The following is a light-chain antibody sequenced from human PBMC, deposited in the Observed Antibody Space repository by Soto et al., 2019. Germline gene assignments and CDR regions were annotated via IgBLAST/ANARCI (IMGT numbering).Light chain of an antibody. Sequence: QSVLAQPASVSGSPGQSITISCTGTSSDIGNYNYVSWYQQHPGKAPKLMISEVSNRPSGVSNRFSGSKSGKTASLTISGLQPEDEADYYCSSYTSTSSYVFGGGTKVTVL. CDR1: SSDIGNYNY. V-gene: IGLV2-14*01. CDR2: EVS. J-gene: IGLJ1*01. CDR3: SSYTSTSSYV.